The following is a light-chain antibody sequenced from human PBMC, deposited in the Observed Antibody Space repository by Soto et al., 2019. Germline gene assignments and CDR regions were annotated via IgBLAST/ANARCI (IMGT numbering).Light chain of an antibody. Sequence: EIVLTQSPGTLSLSPGERATLSCRASQSVSSSYLAWYQQKPGQAPRLLIYDASSRATGIPDRFSGSGSVTEFTLTISRLEPEDFAVYYCQPYGSSPRLTFGGGTKVELK. V-gene: IGKV3-20*01. CDR1: QSVSSSY. CDR2: DAS. CDR3: QPYGSSPRLT. J-gene: IGKJ4*01.